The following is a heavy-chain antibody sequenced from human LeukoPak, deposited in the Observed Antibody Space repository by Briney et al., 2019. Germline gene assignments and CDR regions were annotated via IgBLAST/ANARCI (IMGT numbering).Heavy chain of an antibody. CDR1: GFTFSSYS. J-gene: IGHJ5*02. D-gene: IGHD3-22*01. CDR3: AREPQSSGYVWWFDP. V-gene: IGHV3-21*01. Sequence: GGSLRLSCAASGFTFSSYSMNWVRQAPGKGPEWVSSISSSSSYIYYADSVKGRFTISRDNAKNSLYLQMNSLRAEDTAVYYCAREPQSSGYVWWFDPWGQGTLVTVSS. CDR2: ISSSSSYI.